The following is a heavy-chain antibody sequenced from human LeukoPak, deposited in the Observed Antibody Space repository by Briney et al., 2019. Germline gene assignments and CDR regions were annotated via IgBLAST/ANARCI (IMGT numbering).Heavy chain of an antibody. CDR1: GFTFSTYG. D-gene: IGHD3-22*01. Sequence: GGSLRLSCAASGFTFSTYGMNWVRQAPGKGLEWVSYISSSSSTIYYADSVKGRFTISRDNAKNSLYLQMNSLRAEDTAVYYCARDAMIVVVMSYYYYMDVWGKGTTVTVSS. CDR3: ARDAMIVVVMSYYYYMDV. CDR2: ISSSSSTI. V-gene: IGHV3-48*01. J-gene: IGHJ6*03.